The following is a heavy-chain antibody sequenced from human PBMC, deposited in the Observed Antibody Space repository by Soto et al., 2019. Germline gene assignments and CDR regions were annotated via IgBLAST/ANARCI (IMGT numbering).Heavy chain of an antibody. D-gene: IGHD5-12*01. CDR1: GGSFIGYY. J-gene: IGHJ4*02. Sequence: QVQLQQWGAGLLKPSETPSLTCAVYGGSFIGYYGNWIRQPPGKGLEWIGEINHSGSTNYNPSLKSRVTISVDTSKNQFSLKLSSVTVADTAVYYCARARTNIVATKIDSWGQGTLVTVSS. CDR3: ARARTNIVATKIDS. V-gene: IGHV4-34*01. CDR2: INHSGST.